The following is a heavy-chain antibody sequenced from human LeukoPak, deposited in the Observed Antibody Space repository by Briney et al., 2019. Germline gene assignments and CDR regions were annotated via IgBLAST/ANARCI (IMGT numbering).Heavy chain of an antibody. CDR1: GGSISSGDYY. CDR3: ARVWSEGYDSSGYYFDY. CDR2: IYYSGST. V-gene: IGHV4-30-4*01. J-gene: IGHJ4*02. Sequence: PSETLSLTCTVSGGSISSGDYYWSWIRQPPGKGLEWIGYIYYSGSTYYNPSLKSRVTISVDTSKNQFSLKLSSVTAADTAVYYCARVWSEGYDSSGYYFDYWGQGTLVTVSS. D-gene: IGHD3-22*01.